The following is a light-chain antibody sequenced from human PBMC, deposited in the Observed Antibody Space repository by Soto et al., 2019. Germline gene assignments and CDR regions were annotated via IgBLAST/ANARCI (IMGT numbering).Light chain of an antibody. Sequence: EIVLTQSPGTLSLSPGERATLSCRASQSVSSSYLAWYQQKPGQAPRLLIYGASSRATGIPDRFSGSGCGTDFTLTISRLAPEYFVVYYCQQYDSPPLTFGGGTKVEIK. V-gene: IGKV3-20*01. CDR3: QQYDSPPLT. CDR1: QSVSSSY. J-gene: IGKJ4*01. CDR2: GAS.